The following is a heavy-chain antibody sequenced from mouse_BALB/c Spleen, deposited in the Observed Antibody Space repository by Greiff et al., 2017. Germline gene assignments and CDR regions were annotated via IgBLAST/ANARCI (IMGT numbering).Heavy chain of an antibody. CDR3: ARHPLDTARYWYFDV. Sequence: DVKLVESGGGLVKPGGSLKLSCAASGFAFSSYDMSWVRQTPEKRLEWVAYISSGGGSTYYPDTVKGRFTISRDNAKNTLYLQMSSLKSEDTAMYYGARHPLDTARYWYFDVWGAGTTVTVSS. CDR2: ISSGGGST. V-gene: IGHV5-12-1*01. CDR1: GFAFSSYD. J-gene: IGHJ1*01. D-gene: IGHD1-2*01.